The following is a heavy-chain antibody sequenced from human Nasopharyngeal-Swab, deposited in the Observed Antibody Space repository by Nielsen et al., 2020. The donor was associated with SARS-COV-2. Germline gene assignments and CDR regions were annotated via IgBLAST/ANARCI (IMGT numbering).Heavy chain of an antibody. CDR1: GYSLTTSA. CDR2: INAGSGKT. CDR3: ARGSGLTTDSDY. D-gene: IGHD4-17*01. Sequence: ASVKVSCKASGYSLTTSAMQWVRQAPGQGLEWVGWINAGSGKTRYSEKLQDRVTITRDTAATTVYMELTGLTTEDSAVYYCARGSGLTTDSDYWGQGTQVTVSS. V-gene: IGHV1-3*01. J-gene: IGHJ4*02.